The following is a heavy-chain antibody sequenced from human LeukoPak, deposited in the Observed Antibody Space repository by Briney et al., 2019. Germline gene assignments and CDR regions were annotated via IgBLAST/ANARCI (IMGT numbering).Heavy chain of an antibody. CDR1: GGSISSGDYY. D-gene: IGHD1-26*01. CDR3: ARGRGELLVY. CDR2: IYYSGST. V-gene: IGHV4-30-4*01. J-gene: IGHJ4*02. Sequence: SQTLSLTCTVSGGSISSGDYYWSWIRQPPGKGLEWMGYIYYSGSTYYNPSLKSRVTISVDTSKNQFSLKLSSVTAADTAVYYWARGRGELLVYWGQGTLVTVSS.